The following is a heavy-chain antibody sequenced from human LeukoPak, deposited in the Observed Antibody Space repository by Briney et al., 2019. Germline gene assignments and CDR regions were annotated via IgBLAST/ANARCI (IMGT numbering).Heavy chain of an antibody. J-gene: IGHJ4*02. D-gene: IGHD6-19*01. CDR1: GFTISSNY. V-gene: IGHV3-66*02. CDR2: IYSGGAT. Sequence: GGSLRLPCAASGFTISSNYMTWVRQAPGKGLEWVSVIYSGGATNYADSVEGRFTISRDNSQNTVYLLMDSLRTEDTAVYYCARVDSSGRRKHFFDYWGLGALVTVSS. CDR3: ARVDSSGRRKHFFDY.